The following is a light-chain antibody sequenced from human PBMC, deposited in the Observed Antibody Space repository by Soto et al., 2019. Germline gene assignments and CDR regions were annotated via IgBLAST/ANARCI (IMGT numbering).Light chain of an antibody. CDR1: QSVGSTY. Sequence: EIVLTQSPGTLSLSPGERATLSCRASQSVGSTYLAWYQCKPGQAPTLLIYGASNKATGIPDRFSGSGSGTDFTLTISRLEPEDFAVYYCQQYGTSPWTFGQGTKVEIK. J-gene: IGKJ1*01. V-gene: IGKV3-20*01. CDR3: QQYGTSPWT. CDR2: GAS.